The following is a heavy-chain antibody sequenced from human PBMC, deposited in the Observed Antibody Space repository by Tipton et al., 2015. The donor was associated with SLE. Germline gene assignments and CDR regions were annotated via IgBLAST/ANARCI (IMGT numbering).Heavy chain of an antibody. CDR2: IYYSGST. CDR3: ALSMTAASGPFDY. V-gene: IGHV4-39*07. CDR1: GGSISSSSYY. J-gene: IGHJ4*02. Sequence: TLSLTCTVSGGSISSSSYYWGWIRQPPGKGLEWIGSIYYSGSTYYNPSLKSRVTISVDTSKNQFSLQLSSVTTADTAVYYCALSMTAASGPFDYWGQGILVTVS. D-gene: IGHD6-13*01.